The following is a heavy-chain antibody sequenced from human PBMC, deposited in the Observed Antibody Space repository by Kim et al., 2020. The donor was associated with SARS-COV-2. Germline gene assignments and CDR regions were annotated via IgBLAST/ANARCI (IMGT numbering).Heavy chain of an antibody. CDR2: INAGNGNT. V-gene: IGHV1-3*01. CDR3: AREDPYSSSSGTSAFDI. J-gene: IGHJ3*02. D-gene: IGHD6-6*01. Sequence: ASVKVSCKASGYTFTSYAMHWVRQAPGQRLEWMGWINAGNGNTKYSQKFQGRVTITRDTSASTAYMELSSLRSEDTAVYYCAREDPYSSSSGTSAFDIWGQGTMVTVSS. CDR1: GYTFTSYA.